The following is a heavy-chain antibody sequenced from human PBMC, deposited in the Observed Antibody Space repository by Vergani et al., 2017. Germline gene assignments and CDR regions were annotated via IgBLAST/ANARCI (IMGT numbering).Heavy chain of an antibody. V-gene: IGHV1-2*02. D-gene: IGHD2-2*01. CDR1: GYTFPDYF. Sequence: QVQLVQSGAEVKKPGASVKVSCKASGYTFPDYFMHWVRQATGQGLEWMGWINPNSGGTNYAQKFQGRVTMTRDTSISTAYKELSNLRSDDTSVYYCARVGTSSNRDYFDYWGQGTLVTVSS. CDR3: ARVGTSSNRDYFDY. CDR2: INPNSGGT. J-gene: IGHJ4*02.